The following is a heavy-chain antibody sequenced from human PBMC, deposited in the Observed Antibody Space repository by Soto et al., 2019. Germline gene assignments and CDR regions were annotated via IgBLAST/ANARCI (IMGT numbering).Heavy chain of an antibody. J-gene: IGHJ5*02. CDR2: IDSSGEK. Sequence: QVTLKESGPVLVKPTETLTLRCTVSGLSITDSEMGVSWIRQPPGQPLERLAHIDSSGEKSYRTFLKSRLAISKDTSKGQIVLTMTNMEPADTATYYCARRHLAVAVSPWFDPWGQGIPVTVSS. CDR1: GLSITDSEMG. D-gene: IGHD6-19*01. V-gene: IGHV2-26*01. CDR3: ARRHLAVAVSPWFDP.